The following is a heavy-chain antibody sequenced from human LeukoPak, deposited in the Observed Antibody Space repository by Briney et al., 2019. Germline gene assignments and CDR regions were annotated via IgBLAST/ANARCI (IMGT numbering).Heavy chain of an antibody. D-gene: IGHD4-17*01. CDR3: ARKNDYGDSYYMDV. CDR1: GGSISSGSNY. Sequence: TLSFTCTVSGGSISSGSNYWRGIRQQPGKSLEGIGYIHNTGRTDYNPSLKSRVIITADTSKNRFSLRLSSVTAADTALYYCARKNDYGDSYYMDVWGKGTTVTVSS. V-gene: IGHV4-31*03. CDR2: IHNTGRT. J-gene: IGHJ6*03.